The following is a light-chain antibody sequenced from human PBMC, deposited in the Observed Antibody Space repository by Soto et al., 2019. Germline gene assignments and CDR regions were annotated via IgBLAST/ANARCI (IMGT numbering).Light chain of an antibody. Sequence: AIRMTKSPSSLSASTGGRVTITCRAGQGISSYLAWYQQKPGKAPKLLIYAASTLQSGVPSRLSGSRSGTEFTLSINCLQSEDFATYFCLQYYSYPPFPLGQWTLLE. CDR2: AAS. V-gene: IGKV1-8*01. CDR1: QGISSY. CDR3: LQYYSYPPFP. J-gene: IGKJ5*01.